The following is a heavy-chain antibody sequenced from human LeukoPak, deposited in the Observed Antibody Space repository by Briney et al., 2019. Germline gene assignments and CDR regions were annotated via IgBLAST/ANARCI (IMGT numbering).Heavy chain of an antibody. CDR2: ISSSSSTI. D-gene: IGHD3-10*01. CDR3: AKSRSYTVRDAFEI. J-gene: IGHJ3*02. CDR1: GFTFSSYS. Sequence: PGGSLRLSCAASGFTFSSYSMNWVRQAPGKGLEWVSYISSSSSTIYYADSVKGRFTISRDNAKNSLYLQMNSLRAEDTAVYYCAKSRSYTVRDAFEIWGQGTKVTVSS. V-gene: IGHV3-48*01.